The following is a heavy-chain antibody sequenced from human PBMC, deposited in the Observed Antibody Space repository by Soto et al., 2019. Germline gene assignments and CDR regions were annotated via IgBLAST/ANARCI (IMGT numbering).Heavy chain of an antibody. CDR3: ARTVPGGGSDFDY. Sequence: ASVKVSCKASGYTFTTYDINWVRQATGQGLEWMGWMQPNSGNTGYAQNFQDRVTLTRDTSISTAYMELSSLRSEDTAVYYCARTVPGGGSDFDYWGRGTLVTVSS. V-gene: IGHV1-8*01. J-gene: IGHJ4*02. CDR1: GYTFTTYD. D-gene: IGHD2-8*02. CDR2: MQPNSGNT.